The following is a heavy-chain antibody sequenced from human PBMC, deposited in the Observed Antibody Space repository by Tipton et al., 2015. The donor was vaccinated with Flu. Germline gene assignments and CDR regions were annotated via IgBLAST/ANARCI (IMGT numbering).Heavy chain of an antibody. Sequence: LSLTCAVSGDSISSDLYYWGWIRQPPGKGLEWIGIVSYSGSAYDNPSLKSRVSMSVDTSKNHFSLKLTSVTAADTAIYYCARWDYVNTGAFDYWGLGSLVTVSS. CDR1: GDSISSDLYY. D-gene: IGHD3-10*02. CDR3: ARWDYVNTGAFDY. J-gene: IGHJ4*02. CDR2: VSYSGSA. V-gene: IGHV4-39*07.